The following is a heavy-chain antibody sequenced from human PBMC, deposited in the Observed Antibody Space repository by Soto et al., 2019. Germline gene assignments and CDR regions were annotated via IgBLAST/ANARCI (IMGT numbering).Heavy chain of an antibody. Sequence: EVQLVESGGGLVQPGGYLRLSCAASGFTFSSYWMHWVRQAPGKGLVWVSRINSDGSSTSYADSVKGRFTISRDNAKNTLYLQMNSLRAEDTAVYYCARVGETFSYCSGGSCPLNGWGQGPLVTVSS. J-gene: IGHJ4*02. CDR3: ARVGETFSYCSGGSCPLNG. CDR2: INSDGSST. V-gene: IGHV3-74*01. CDR1: GFTFSSYW. D-gene: IGHD2-15*01.